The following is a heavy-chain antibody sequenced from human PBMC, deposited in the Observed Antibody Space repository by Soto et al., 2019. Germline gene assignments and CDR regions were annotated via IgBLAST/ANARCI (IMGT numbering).Heavy chain of an antibody. V-gene: IGHV4-38-2*02. CDR2: IYQSGNT. CDR3: VRGKVNFDF. CDR1: NYSISSGYH. J-gene: IGHJ4*02. Sequence: SETLSLTCIVSNYSISSGYHWGWIRQPPGKGPEGIGTIYQSGNTYQNPSLKSRVILSIDTSKNQFSLNLRNVTAADTAVYYCVRGKVNFDFWGKGILVTVSS.